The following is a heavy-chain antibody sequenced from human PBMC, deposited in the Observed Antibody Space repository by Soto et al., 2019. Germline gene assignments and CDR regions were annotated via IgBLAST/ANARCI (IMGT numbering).Heavy chain of an antibody. Sequence: SETLSLTCAVYGGSFSGYYWSWIRQPPGKGLEWIGEINHSGSTNYNPSLKSRVTISVDTSKNQFSLKLSSVTAADTAVYYCASSSPPSPYYYYYYMDVWGKGTTVTVSS. J-gene: IGHJ6*03. CDR3: ASSSPPSPYYYYYYMDV. CDR1: GGSFSGYY. D-gene: IGHD2-2*01. V-gene: IGHV4-34*01. CDR2: INHSGST.